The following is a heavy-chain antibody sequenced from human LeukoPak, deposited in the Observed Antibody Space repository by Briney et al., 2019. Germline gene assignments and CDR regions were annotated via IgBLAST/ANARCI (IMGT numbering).Heavy chain of an antibody. D-gene: IGHD4-17*01. Sequence: ASVKVSCKASGYTFTSYDINWVRQATGQGLEWMGWMNPNSGNTCYAQKFQGRVTMTRNTSISTAYMELSSLRSEDTAVYYCARQIYGDPGSVDYWGQGTLVTVSS. CDR2: MNPNSGNT. CDR1: GYTFTSYD. CDR3: ARQIYGDPGSVDY. V-gene: IGHV1-8*01. J-gene: IGHJ4*02.